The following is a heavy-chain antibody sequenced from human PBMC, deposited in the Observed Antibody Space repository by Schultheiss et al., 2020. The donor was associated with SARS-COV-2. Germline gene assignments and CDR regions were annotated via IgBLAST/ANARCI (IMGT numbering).Heavy chain of an antibody. D-gene: IGHD3-10*01. J-gene: IGHJ4*02. Sequence: SETLSLTCAVSGYSISSGYYWGWIRQPPGKGLEWIGSIYHSGSTYYNPSLKSRVTISVDTSKNQFSLKLSSVTAADTAVYYCARPGGSGSYYNDYFDYWGQGTLVTVSS. V-gene: IGHV4-38-2*01. CDR1: GYSISSGYY. CDR2: IYHSGST. CDR3: ARPGGSGSYYNDYFDY.